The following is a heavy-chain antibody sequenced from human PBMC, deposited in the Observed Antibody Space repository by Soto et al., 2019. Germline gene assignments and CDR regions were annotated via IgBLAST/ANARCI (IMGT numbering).Heavy chain of an antibody. D-gene: IGHD5-12*01. CDR3: AKEGGSERYYFDY. Sequence: GGSLRLSCAASGFTLSSYAMSWVRQAPGKGLEWVSAIIGNGFTTYYADSVRGRFTISRDSSKNTVFLQVNSLRAEDTAIYYCAKEGGSERYYFDYWGLGTLVTVS. CDR1: GFTLSSYA. V-gene: IGHV3-23*01. J-gene: IGHJ4*02. CDR2: IIGNGFTT.